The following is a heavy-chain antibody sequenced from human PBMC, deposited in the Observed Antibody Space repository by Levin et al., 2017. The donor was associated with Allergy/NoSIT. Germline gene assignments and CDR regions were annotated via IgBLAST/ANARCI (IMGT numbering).Heavy chain of an antibody. CDR1: GGTFSSYA. D-gene: IGHD4-17*01. CDR2: IIPIFGTA. Sequence: GASVKVSCKASGGTFSSYAISWVRQAPGQGLEWMGGIIPIFGTANYAQKFQGRVTITADESTSTAYMELSSLRSEDTAVYYCARGINYGDYPLWYWGQGTLVTVSS. V-gene: IGHV1-69*13. CDR3: ARGINYGDYPLWY. J-gene: IGHJ4*02.